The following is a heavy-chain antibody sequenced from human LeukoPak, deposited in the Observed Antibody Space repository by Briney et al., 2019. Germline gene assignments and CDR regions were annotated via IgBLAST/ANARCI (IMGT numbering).Heavy chain of an antibody. CDR3: AGVVDTAMVDGELEGC. Sequence: QTGGSLRLSCAASGFTFSSYEMNWVRQAPGKGLEWVSYISSSGSTIYYADSVKCRFTISRDNSKNSLYLQMNSLRAEDTAVYYCAGVVDTAMVDGELEGCWGQGTLVTVSS. V-gene: IGHV3-48*03. J-gene: IGHJ4*02. CDR1: GFTFSSYE. CDR2: ISSSGSTI. D-gene: IGHD5-18*01.